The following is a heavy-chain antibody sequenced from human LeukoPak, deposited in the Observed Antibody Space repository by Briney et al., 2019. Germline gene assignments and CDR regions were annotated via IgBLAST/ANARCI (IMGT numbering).Heavy chain of an antibody. D-gene: IGHD1-26*01. Sequence: TSQTLSLTCTVSGGSISSGGYYWSWIRQHPGKGLEWIGYIYYSGSTYYNPSLKSRVTISVDTSKNQFSLKLSSVTAADTAVYYCARGGISGSYYGQYYFDYWGQGTLVTVSS. V-gene: IGHV4-31*03. J-gene: IGHJ4*02. CDR2: IYYSGST. CDR3: ARGGISGSYYGQYYFDY. CDR1: GGSISSGGYY.